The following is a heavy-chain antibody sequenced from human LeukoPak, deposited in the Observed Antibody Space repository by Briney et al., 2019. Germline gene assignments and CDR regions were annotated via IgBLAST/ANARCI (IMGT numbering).Heavy chain of an antibody. V-gene: IGHV4-39*07. D-gene: IGHD3-10*01. CDR3: ARMGITMVRGVPNWFDP. CDR2: IYYSGST. Sequence: SETLSLTCTVSGGSISSYYWGWIRQPPGKGLEWIGSIYYSGSTYYNPSLKSRVTISVDTSKNQFSLKLSSVTAADTAVYYCARMGITMVRGVPNWFDPWGQGTLVTVSS. CDR1: GGSISSYY. J-gene: IGHJ5*02.